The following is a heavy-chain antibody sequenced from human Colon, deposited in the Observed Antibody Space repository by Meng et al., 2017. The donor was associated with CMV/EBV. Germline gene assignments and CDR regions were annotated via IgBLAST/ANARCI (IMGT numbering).Heavy chain of an antibody. V-gene: IGHV3-74*01. Sequence: FTFSSYWMHWVRQAPGEGLVWVSRIKTDGSYTSYADFAKGRFTISRDNAKNTLYLQMNSLRAEDTAIYYCARDPGWGGEPPNDAFDIWGQGTLVTVSS. CDR1: FTFSSYW. CDR3: ARDPGWGGEPPNDAFDI. D-gene: IGHD6-19*01. J-gene: IGHJ3*02. CDR2: IKTDGSYT.